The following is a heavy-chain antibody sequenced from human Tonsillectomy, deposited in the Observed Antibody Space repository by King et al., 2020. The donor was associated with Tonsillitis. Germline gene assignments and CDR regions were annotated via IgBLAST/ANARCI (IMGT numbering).Heavy chain of an antibody. V-gene: IGHV2-70*04. CDR1: GFSLSTSGMR. J-gene: IGHJ2*01. D-gene: IGHD5-12*01. Sequence: QVTLKESGPALVKPTQTLTLTCTFSGFSLSTSGMRVSWIRQPPGKALEWLARIDWDDDKFYSTSLKTRLTISKDTSKNQVVLTMTNMDPVDTATYYCARTWGYEGYWYFDLWGRGTLVTVSS. CDR2: IDWDDDK. CDR3: ARTWGYEGYWYFDL.